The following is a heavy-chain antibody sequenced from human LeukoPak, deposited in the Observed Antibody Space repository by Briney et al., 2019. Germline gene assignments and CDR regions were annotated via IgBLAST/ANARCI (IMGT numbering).Heavy chain of an antibody. J-gene: IGHJ4*02. CDR1: GFTFSSYG. D-gene: IGHD3-10*01. CDR2: ISSSGSDI. CDR3: ARGLMMGAKYYGSRREVDY. Sequence: PGGSLRLSCAASGFTFSSYGMNWVRQAPGKGLEWVSYISSSGSDIYYADSVKGRFTVSRDNAKNSLYLQMNSLRAEDTAVYYCARGLMMGAKYYGSRREVDYWGQGTLVTVSS. V-gene: IGHV3-48*03.